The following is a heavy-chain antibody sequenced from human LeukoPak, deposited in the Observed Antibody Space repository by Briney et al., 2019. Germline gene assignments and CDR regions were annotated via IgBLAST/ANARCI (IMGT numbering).Heavy chain of an antibody. CDR2: IYHSGST. J-gene: IGHJ5*02. Sequence: SEALSLTCAVYGGSFSGHYWSWIRQPPGKGLEWIGSIYHSGSTYYNPSLKSRVTISVDTSKNQFSLKLSSVTAADTAVYYCARDSGSRRDWFDPWGQGTLVTVSS. CDR3: ARDSGSRRDWFDP. V-gene: IGHV4-34*01. D-gene: IGHD1-26*01. CDR1: GGSFSGHY.